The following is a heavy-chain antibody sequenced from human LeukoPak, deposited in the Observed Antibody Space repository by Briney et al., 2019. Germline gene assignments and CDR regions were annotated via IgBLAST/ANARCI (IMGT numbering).Heavy chain of an antibody. Sequence: ASVKVSCKASGYTFTSYGISWVRQAPGQGLEWMGWISAYNGNTNYAQKLQGRVTMTTDTSTSTACMELRSLRSDDTAVYYCARHSSGSVGDWYFDLWGRGTLVTVSS. D-gene: IGHD6-19*01. CDR1: GYTFTSYG. CDR3: ARHSSGSVGDWYFDL. J-gene: IGHJ2*01. CDR2: ISAYNGNT. V-gene: IGHV1-18*01.